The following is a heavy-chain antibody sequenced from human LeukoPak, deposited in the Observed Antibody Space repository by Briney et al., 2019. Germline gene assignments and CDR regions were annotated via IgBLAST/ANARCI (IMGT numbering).Heavy chain of an antibody. Sequence: SETLSLTCTVSGGSISSYYWSWIRLPSGKGLQWLGYISSTGSTNYNPSLRSRVTFSVDTSKNHFSLRLSSVTAADTAVYYCARHGSGSYYTLQNWFDPWGQGTLVTVSS. CDR3: ARHGSGSYYTLQNWFDP. J-gene: IGHJ5*02. D-gene: IGHD3-10*01. CDR1: GGSISSYY. CDR2: ISSTGST. V-gene: IGHV4-59*01.